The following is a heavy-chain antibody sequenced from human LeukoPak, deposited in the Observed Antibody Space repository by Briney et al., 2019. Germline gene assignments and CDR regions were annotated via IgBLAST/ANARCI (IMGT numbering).Heavy chain of an antibody. CDR2: INHSGST. CDR3: ARDYYDSSGYCRTSYYYYYYYMDV. V-gene: IGHV4-34*01. D-gene: IGHD3-22*01. CDR1: GGSFSGYY. Sequence: SETLSLTCAVYGGSFSGYYWSWIRQPPGKGLEWIGEINHSGSTNYNPSLKSRVTISVDTSKDQFSLKLSSVTAADTAVYYCARDYYDSSGYCRTSYYYYYYYMDVWGKGTTVTVSS. J-gene: IGHJ6*03.